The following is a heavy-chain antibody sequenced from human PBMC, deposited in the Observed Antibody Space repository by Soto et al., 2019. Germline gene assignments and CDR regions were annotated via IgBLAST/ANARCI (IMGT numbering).Heavy chain of an antibody. Sequence: PSETLSLTCTVSGGSISSYYWIWIRQPPGRGLEWIGYIYYSGSTNYNPSLKSRVTISVDTSKSQFSLKLSSVTAADTAVYYCARVRNYYDSSGYYYSNWFDPWGQGTLVTVSS. CDR3: ARVRNYYDSSGYYYSNWFDP. V-gene: IGHV4-59*01. CDR2: IYYSGST. J-gene: IGHJ5*02. CDR1: GGSISSYY. D-gene: IGHD3-22*01.